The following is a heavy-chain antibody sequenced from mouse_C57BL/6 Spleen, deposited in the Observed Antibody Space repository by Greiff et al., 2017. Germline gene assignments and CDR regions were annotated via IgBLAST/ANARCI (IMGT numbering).Heavy chain of an antibody. CDR3: ARNPSPITTVVAHYAMDY. D-gene: IGHD1-1*01. V-gene: IGHV2-2*02. CDR2: IWSGGST. J-gene: IGHJ4*01. Sequence: VQRVESGPGLVQPSQSLSITCTVSGFSLTSYGVHWVRQSPGKGLEWLGVIWSGGSTDYNAAFISRLSISKDNSKRQVFFKMNSLQANGTAIYYSARNPSPITTVVAHYAMDYWGQGTSVTVSS. CDR1: GFSLTSYG.